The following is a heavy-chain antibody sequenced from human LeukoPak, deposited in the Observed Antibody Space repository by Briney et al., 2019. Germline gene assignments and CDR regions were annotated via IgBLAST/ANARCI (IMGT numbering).Heavy chain of an antibody. CDR2: INAGNGNT. Sequence: ASVKVSCKASGYTFTSYAMHWVRQAPGQRLEWVGWINAGNGNTKYSQKFQGRVTITRDTSASTAYMELSSLRPEDTAVYYCARGSIAARGYFDYWGQGTLVTVSS. D-gene: IGHD6-6*01. CDR1: GYTFTSYA. J-gene: IGHJ4*02. V-gene: IGHV1-3*01. CDR3: ARGSIAARGYFDY.